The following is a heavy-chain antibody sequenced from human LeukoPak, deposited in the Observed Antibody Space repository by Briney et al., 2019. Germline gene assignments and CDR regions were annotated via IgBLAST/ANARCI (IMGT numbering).Heavy chain of an antibody. D-gene: IGHD5-24*01. CDR3: ATHPGMADKIDY. V-gene: IGHV3-30*03. Sequence: GESLRLSCAASGFTFSSYGMSWVRQAPGKGLEWVAVISFDGTDAFYADSVKGRFTISRDNSKNTLYLQMNSLRAEDTAVYYCATHPGMADKIDYWGQGTLVTVSS. J-gene: IGHJ4*02. CDR2: ISFDGTDA. CDR1: GFTFSSYG.